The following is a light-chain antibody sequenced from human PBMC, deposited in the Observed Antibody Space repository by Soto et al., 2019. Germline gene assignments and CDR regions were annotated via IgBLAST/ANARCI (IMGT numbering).Light chain of an antibody. J-gene: IGLJ2*01. CDR2: EGS. Sequence: QSVLTQPASVSGSPGQSITLSCTGTSSDLGSYNLVSWYQQHPGKAPKLMIYEGSKRPSGVSNRFSGSRSGNTASLTISGLQAEDEDDYYCCSYVGSRTVVFGGGTKLTVL. CDR1: SSDLGSYNL. CDR3: CSYVGSRTVV. V-gene: IGLV2-23*01.